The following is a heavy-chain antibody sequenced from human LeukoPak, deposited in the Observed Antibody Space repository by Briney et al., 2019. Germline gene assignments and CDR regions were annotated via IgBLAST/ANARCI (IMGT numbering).Heavy chain of an antibody. J-gene: IGHJ3*02. CDR2: IRSKTDGGTT. CDR3: TTDYSTLASDPFDI. V-gene: IGHV3-15*01. CDR1: GFTFSNAW. Sequence: PGGSLRLSCAAPGFTFSNAWMSWVRQAPGKGLERVGRIRSKTDGGTTDYAAPVKGRFTISRDDSKNTLYLQMNSLKTEDTAVYYCTTDYSTLASDPFDIWGQGTMVTVSA. D-gene: IGHD2-15*01.